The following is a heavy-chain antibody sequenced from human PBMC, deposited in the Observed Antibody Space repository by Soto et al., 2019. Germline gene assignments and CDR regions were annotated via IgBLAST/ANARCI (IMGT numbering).Heavy chain of an antibody. CDR3: ARSDLELRN. Sequence: QVQLQESGPGLVKPSQTLSLTCTVSGGSISSGDYYWSWIRQPPGKGLEWIGYLYYSGSTYYNPSLKMWVTTSLDTSKHQYALKLGSVSSADTAVYYCARSDLELRNWGQGTLVTVSS. D-gene: IGHD1-7*01. CDR2: LYYSGST. CDR1: GGSISSGDYY. V-gene: IGHV4-30-4*01. J-gene: IGHJ1*01.